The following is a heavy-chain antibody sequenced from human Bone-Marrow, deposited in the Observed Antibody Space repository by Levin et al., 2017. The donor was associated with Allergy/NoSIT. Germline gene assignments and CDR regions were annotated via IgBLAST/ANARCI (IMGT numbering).Heavy chain of an antibody. CDR3: ARMDPADDILTGYSPAYFDY. D-gene: IGHD3-9*01. CDR2: IYSGGST. CDR1: GFTVSSNY. Sequence: GGSLRLSCAASGFTVSSNYMSWVRQAPGKGLEWVSVIYSGGSTYYADSVKGRFTISRDNSKNTLYLQMNSLRAEDTAVYYCARMDPADDILTGYSPAYFDYWGQGTLVTVSS. V-gene: IGHV3-53*01. J-gene: IGHJ4*02.